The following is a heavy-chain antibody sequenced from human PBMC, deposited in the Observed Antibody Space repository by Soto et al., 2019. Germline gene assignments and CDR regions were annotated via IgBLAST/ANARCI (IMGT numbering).Heavy chain of an antibody. Sequence: SETLSLTCTVSGGSISSGDYYWSWIRQPPGKGLEWIGYIYYSGSTYYNPSLKSRVTISVDTSKNQFSLKLSSVTAADTAVYYCARVRGFGELFLDVWGQGTTVTVSS. J-gene: IGHJ6*02. CDR3: ARVRGFGELFLDV. D-gene: IGHD3-10*01. V-gene: IGHV4-30-4*01. CDR2: IYYSGST. CDR1: GGSISSGDYY.